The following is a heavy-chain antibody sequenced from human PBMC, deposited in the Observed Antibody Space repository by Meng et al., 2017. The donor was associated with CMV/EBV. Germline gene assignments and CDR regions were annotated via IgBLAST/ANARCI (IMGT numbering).Heavy chain of an antibody. CDR2: ISYDGSNK. D-gene: IGHD2-2*01. V-gene: IGHV3-30*04. J-gene: IGHJ6*02. CDR3: ARDSVGDIVVVPAAMKGAYYYYGMDV. CDR1: GITFSSYA. Sequence: GGSLRLSCAASGITFSSYAMHWVRQAPGKGLEWVAVISYDGSNKYYADSVKGRFTISRDNSKNTLYLQMNSLRAEDTAVYYCARDSVGDIVVVPAAMKGAYYYYGMDVWGQGTTVTVSS.